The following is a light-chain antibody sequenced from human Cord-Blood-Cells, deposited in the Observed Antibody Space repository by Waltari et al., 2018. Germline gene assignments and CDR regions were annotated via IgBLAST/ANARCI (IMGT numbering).Light chain of an antibody. V-gene: IGLV2-11*01. Sequence: QSALTQPRSVSGSPGQSVTISCTGTSSDVGGYNYVSWYQQPPGKAPKRMIYYVSKRPSGLPDRFSGSKSGNTASLTISGLETEDEADYCCCSYAGRVFGGGTKLTVL. CDR1: SSDVGGYNY. J-gene: IGLJ3*02. CDR3: CSYAGRV. CDR2: YVS.